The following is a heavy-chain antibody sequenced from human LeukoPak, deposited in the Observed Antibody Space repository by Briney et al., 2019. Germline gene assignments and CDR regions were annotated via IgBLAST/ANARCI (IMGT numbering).Heavy chain of an antibody. CDR3: ARNYGGNSYDAFDI. CDR1: GFTFSSHW. V-gene: IGHV3-48*01. J-gene: IGHJ3*02. D-gene: IGHD4-23*01. Sequence: GGSLRLSCAASGFTFSSHWMSWVRQAPGKGREWVSYISSSDNTIYYADSVKGRFTISRDNARNSLYLQMNSLRAEDTAVYYCARNYGGNSYDAFDIWGQGTMVTVSS. CDR2: ISSSDNTI.